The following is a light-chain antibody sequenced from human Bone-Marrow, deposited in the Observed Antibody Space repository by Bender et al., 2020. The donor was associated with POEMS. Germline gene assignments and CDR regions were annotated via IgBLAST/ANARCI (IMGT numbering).Light chain of an antibody. CDR3: CSYAGSFWV. CDR2: DVN. V-gene: IGLV2-11*01. CDR1: NSDVGGYNY. Sequence: QSALTQPRSVTGSVRQSVTISCTGTNSDVGGYNYVSWYQQHPGRAPKLIISDVNTRPSGVPDRFSGSKSGNTASLTISGLQPEDEANYYCCSYAGSFWVFGAGTQMTVL. J-gene: IGLJ3*02.